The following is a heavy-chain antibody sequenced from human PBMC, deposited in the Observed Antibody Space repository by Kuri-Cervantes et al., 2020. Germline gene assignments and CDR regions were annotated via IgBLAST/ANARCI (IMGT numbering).Heavy chain of an antibody. CDR3: ARESYSGSYLDT. CDR2: ISYDGSNK. Sequence: GESLKISCAVSGFTFSAYWMNWVRQAPGKGLEWVAVISYDGSNKYYADSVKGRFTISRDNSKNTLYLQMNSLRAEDTAVYYCARESYSGSYLDTRGQGTLVTVSS. D-gene: IGHD1-26*01. V-gene: IGHV3-30-3*01. CDR1: GFTFSAYW. J-gene: IGHJ5*02.